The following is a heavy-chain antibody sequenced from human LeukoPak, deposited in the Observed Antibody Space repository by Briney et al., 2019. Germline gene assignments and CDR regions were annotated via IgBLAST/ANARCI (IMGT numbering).Heavy chain of an antibody. CDR2: INHSGSA. V-gene: IGHV4-39*07. CDR3: ARGQGTVTTH. Sequence: PSETLSLTCSVSSGSISSSSYYWTWIRQPPGKGLEWIGEINHSGSANYNPSLKSRVTISLDTSKNQFSLKLSSVTAADTAVYYCARGQGTVTTHWGQGTLVTVSS. D-gene: IGHD4-17*01. J-gene: IGHJ4*02. CDR1: SGSISSSSYY.